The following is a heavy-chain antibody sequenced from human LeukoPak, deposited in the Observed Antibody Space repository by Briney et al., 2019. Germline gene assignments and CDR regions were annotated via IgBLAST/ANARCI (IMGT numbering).Heavy chain of an antibody. CDR1: GFTFSTYR. CDR3: TRVEETATTAAIIRKYSYYYYYMDV. Sequence: GGSLRLSCAASGFTFSTYRMSWVRQAPGKGLEWVANIKQDGSEKHYVDSVKGRFTISRDNAKNSLYLQMSSLRAADTAVYYCTRVEETATTAAIIRKYSYYYYYMDVWGKGNTVTVSS. J-gene: IGHJ6*03. D-gene: IGHD6-25*01. CDR2: IKQDGSEK. V-gene: IGHV3-7*01.